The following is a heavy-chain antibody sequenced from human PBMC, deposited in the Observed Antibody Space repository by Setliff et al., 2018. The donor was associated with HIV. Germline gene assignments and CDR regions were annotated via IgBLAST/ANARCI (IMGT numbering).Heavy chain of an antibody. CDR2: IYTGGNA. V-gene: IGHV4-61*09. CDR3: SRERLSRLGFDY. CDR1: GDSISSGSHY. J-gene: IGHJ4*02. Sequence: SETLSLTCTVSGDSISSGSHYWSWIRQPAGKGLEWIGHIYTGGNANYNPSLQSRVTISVNTSKNQFSLMLGSMTAADTAVYYCSRERLSRLGFDYWGQGTLVTVSS. D-gene: IGHD1-1*01.